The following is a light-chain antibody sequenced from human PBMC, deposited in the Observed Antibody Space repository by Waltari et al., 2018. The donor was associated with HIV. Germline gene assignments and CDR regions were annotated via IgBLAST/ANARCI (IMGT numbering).Light chain of an antibody. CDR1: SSNIGSYY. CDR2: DNN. Sequence: QSVLTQPPSVSAAPGQKLTISCSGSSSNIGSYYVSWYQHLPGAAPKLLIHDNNQRPSGIHDRFSGSKSGTSATLDITGLQTGDEADYYCGTWDSSLSVWVFGGGTKLTVL. CDR3: GTWDSSLSVWV. V-gene: IGLV1-51*01. J-gene: IGLJ3*02.